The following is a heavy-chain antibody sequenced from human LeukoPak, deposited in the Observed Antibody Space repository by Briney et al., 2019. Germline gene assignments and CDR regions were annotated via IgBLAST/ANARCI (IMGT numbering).Heavy chain of an antibody. J-gene: IGHJ5*02. Sequence: GGSLRLPCTASGVTFSSYAMSWVRQAPGKGLEWVSAISGSGGSTYYAYSVKGRFTISRDNSKKTLYLQMNSLRVDDTAVYHCTKEPYSSSLNWFDPWGQGTRVTVSS. CDR3: TKEPYSSSLNWFDP. CDR1: GVTFSSYA. CDR2: ISGSGGST. D-gene: IGHD6-13*01. V-gene: IGHV3-23*01.